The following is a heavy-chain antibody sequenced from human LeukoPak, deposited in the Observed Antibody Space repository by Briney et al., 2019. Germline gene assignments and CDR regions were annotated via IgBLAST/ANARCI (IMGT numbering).Heavy chain of an antibody. CDR1: GFTFSSYG. Sequence: PGGSLRLSCAASGFTFSSYGMHWVRQAPGKGLEWVAVISYDGSNKYYADSVKGRFTISRDNSKNTLYLQMNSLRAEDTAVYYCAKDRSSSSYYYYYMDVWGKGTTVTVSS. CDR2: ISYDGSNK. J-gene: IGHJ6*03. D-gene: IGHD6-13*01. V-gene: IGHV3-30*18. CDR3: AKDRSSSSYYYYYMDV.